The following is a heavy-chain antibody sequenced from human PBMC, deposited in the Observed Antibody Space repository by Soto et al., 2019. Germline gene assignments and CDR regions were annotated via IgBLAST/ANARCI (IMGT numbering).Heavy chain of an antibody. D-gene: IGHD3-10*01. CDR2: ISPHKGDT. Sequence: QVQLVQSGAEVKKPGASVTVSCKTSGYTFSSIGISWVRQAPGQGLEWMGWISPHKGDTYYAQRLQGRVTMTTDTSTNTAYMQLRSLRSDDTAVYFCARDLDGSGSYFTNYWGPGTLVTASS. J-gene: IGHJ4*02. CDR1: GYTFSSIG. V-gene: IGHV1-18*01. CDR3: ARDLDGSGSYFTNY.